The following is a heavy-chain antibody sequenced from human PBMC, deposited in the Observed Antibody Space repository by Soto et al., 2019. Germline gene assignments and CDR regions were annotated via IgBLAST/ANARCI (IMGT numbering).Heavy chain of an antibody. J-gene: IGHJ4*02. Sequence: SSSSYYWGWIRQPPGKGLEWMGIIYPGDSHTTYSPSFQGQVTISADKSINTAYLQWSSLKASDTAMYYCAIHTLTGGYWGQGTLVTVSS. CDR3: AIHTLTGGY. CDR2: IYPGDSHT. CDR1: SSSSYY. V-gene: IGHV5-51*01. D-gene: IGHD3-10*01.